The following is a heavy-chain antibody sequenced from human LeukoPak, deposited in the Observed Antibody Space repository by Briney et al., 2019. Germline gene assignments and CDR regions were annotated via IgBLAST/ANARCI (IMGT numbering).Heavy chain of an antibody. CDR2: ISGSGGST. D-gene: IGHD3-22*01. CDR1: GFTFSSYA. Sequence: PGGSLRLSCADSGFTFSSYAMSWVRQAPGKGLEWDTAISGSGGSTYYADSVKGRFTISRDNSKNTLYLQMNSLRAEDTAVYYCAKGENGGYYEDAFDIWGQGTMVTVSS. V-gene: IGHV3-23*01. J-gene: IGHJ3*02. CDR3: AKGENGGYYEDAFDI.